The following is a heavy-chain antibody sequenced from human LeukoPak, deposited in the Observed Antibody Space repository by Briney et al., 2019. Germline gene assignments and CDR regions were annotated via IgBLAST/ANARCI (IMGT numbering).Heavy chain of an antibody. CDR2: IRSKAYGGTT. CDR3: TRARIVVVPAGILGAFDI. V-gene: IGHV3-49*01. J-gene: IGHJ3*02. CDR1: GFTFGDYA. Sequence: GRSLRLSCTASGFTFGDYAMSWFRQAPGKGLEWVGFIRSKAYGGTTEYAASVKGRFTISRDGSKSIAYLQMNSLKTEDTGVYYCTRARIVVVPAGILGAFDIWGQGTMVTVSS. D-gene: IGHD2-2*01.